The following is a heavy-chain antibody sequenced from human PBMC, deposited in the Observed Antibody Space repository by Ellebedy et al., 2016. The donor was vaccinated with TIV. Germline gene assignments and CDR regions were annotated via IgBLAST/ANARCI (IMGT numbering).Heavy chain of an antibody. V-gene: IGHV6-1*01. Sequence: SETLSLTCAISGDTVSSNSAAWNWIRQSPSRGLEWLGRTYYRSKWYVDYAVSVKSRITINPDTSKNQFSLQLNSVTPEDTAVYYCARAGEYTSSSGMDVWGQGTTVTVSS. CDR1: GDTVSSNSAA. CDR2: TYYRSKWYV. J-gene: IGHJ6*02. D-gene: IGHD6-6*01. CDR3: ARAGEYTSSSGMDV.